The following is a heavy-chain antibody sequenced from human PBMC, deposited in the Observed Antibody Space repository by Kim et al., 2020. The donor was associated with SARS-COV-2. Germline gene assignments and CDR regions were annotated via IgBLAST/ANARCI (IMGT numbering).Heavy chain of an antibody. CDR2: INHSGST. D-gene: IGHD6-6*01. Sequence: SETLSLTCAVYGGSFSGYYWSWIRQPPGKGLEWIGEINHSGSTNYNPSLKSRVTISVDTSKNQFSLKLSSVTAADTAVYYCARGRIAARPRGPYWFDPWGQGTLGTVSS. V-gene: IGHV4-34*01. CDR3: ARGRIAARPRGPYWFDP. J-gene: IGHJ5*02. CDR1: GGSFSGYY.